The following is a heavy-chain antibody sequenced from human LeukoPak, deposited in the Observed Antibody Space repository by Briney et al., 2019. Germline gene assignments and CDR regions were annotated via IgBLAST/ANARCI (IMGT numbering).Heavy chain of an antibody. CDR1: GFTFSSYG. CDR2: ISGSGGST. D-gene: IGHD1-7*01. J-gene: IGHJ5*02. V-gene: IGHV3-23*01. CDR3: ARNYDNWFDP. Sequence: GGSLRLSCAASGFTFSSYGMTWVRQAPGKGLEWVSGISGSGGSTYYADSVKGRFTISRDNSKNTLYLQMNSLRAEDTAVYYCARNYDNWFDPWGQGTLVTVSS.